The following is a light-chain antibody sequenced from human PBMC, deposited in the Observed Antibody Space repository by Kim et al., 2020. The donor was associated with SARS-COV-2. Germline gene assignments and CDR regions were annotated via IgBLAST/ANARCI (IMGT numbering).Light chain of an antibody. CDR2: GVS. CDR3: QQYNDWPLT. CDR1: QTISRD. V-gene: IGKV3-15*01. Sequence: EIVMTQSPATLSVFPGERATLSCRTSQTISRDLAWYQQKPGQAPRLLIYGVSTRATGIPATFIGSGSGTEFTLTISSLQSEDFALYYCQQYNDWPLTFGGGTKVDIK. J-gene: IGKJ4*01.